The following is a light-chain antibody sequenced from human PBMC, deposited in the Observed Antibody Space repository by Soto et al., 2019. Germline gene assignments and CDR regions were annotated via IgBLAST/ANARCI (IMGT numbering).Light chain of an antibody. CDR1: QNIATY. CDR3: QQSYSMPYT. CDR2: AAS. J-gene: IGKJ2*01. Sequence: DVQMTQSPSSLSASVGDRVTITCRTSQNIATYLNWYQHKPGRAPNLLIYAASSLQSGVPSRFSGSGSGTDFTLTISSLQPEDVATYYCQQSYSMPYTFGQGTRLEIK. V-gene: IGKV1-39*01.